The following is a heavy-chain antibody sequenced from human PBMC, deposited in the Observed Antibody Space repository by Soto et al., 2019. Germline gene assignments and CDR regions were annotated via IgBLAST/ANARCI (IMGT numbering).Heavy chain of an antibody. CDR3: ARRENSGSPDY. CDR1: GGSFSGYY. V-gene: IGHV4-34*01. Sequence: SETLSLTCAVYGGSFSGYYWSWIRQPPGKGLEWIGEINHSGSTNYNPSLKSRVTISVDTSKNQFSLMLSSVTAADTAVYYCARRENSGSPDYWGQGTLVTVSS. CDR2: INHSGST. J-gene: IGHJ4*02. D-gene: IGHD1-26*01.